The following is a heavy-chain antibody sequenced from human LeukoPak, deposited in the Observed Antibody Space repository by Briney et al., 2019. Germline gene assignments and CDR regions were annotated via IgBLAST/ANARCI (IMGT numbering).Heavy chain of an antibody. J-gene: IGHJ4*02. Sequence: ASVKVACKASGYTFTGYYMHWVRQAPGQGLEWMERINPNSGGTNYAQKFQGRVTITADESTSTAYMELSSLRSENTAVYYCATEYSGSYYEFGYFDYWGQGTLVTVSS. V-gene: IGHV1-2*06. CDR1: GYTFTGYY. D-gene: IGHD1-26*01. CDR2: INPNSGGT. CDR3: ATEYSGSYYEFGYFDY.